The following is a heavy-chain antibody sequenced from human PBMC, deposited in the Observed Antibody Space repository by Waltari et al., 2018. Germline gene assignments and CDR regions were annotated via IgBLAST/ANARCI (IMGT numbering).Heavy chain of an antibody. D-gene: IGHD3-16*01. CDR3: AREGASRGERLDY. V-gene: IGHV4-30-4*08. CDR1: GGSISSGDYY. Sequence: QVQLQESGPGLVKPSQTLSLTCTVSGGSISSGDYYWSWIRQPPGKGLEWIGYIYYSGGTYDNPSLKSRVTISVDTSKNQFSLKLSSVTAADTAVYYCAREGASRGERLDYWGQGTLVTVSS. CDR2: IYYSGGT. J-gene: IGHJ4*02.